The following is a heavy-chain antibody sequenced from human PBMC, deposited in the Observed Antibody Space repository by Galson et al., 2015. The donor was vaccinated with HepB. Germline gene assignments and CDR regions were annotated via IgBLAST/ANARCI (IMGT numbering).Heavy chain of an antibody. J-gene: IGHJ4*02. CDR1: GFTFSSYA. CDR3: ARDVEQLEN. D-gene: IGHD6-13*01. V-gene: IGHV3-23*01. CDR2: ISGSGGST. Sequence: SLRLSCAASGFTFSSYAMQWVRQAPGKGLEWVSAISGSGGSTYYADSVKGRFTISRDNSKNTLYLEMNGLRVEDTAVYYCARDVEQLENWGQGTLVTVSS.